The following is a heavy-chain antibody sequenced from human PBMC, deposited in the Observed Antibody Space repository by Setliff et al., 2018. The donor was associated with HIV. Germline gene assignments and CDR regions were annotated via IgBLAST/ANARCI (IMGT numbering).Heavy chain of an antibody. J-gene: IGHJ4*02. CDR2: IYNSAST. CDR1: GDSISNYY. Sequence: SETLSLTCTVSGDSISNYYWSWIRQPPGRGLEWIGYIYNSASTNYNPSLKSRVTISVDTSKKQFSLKLNSVTAADTAVYYCARHVRYSGSGSYSFDYWGQGTLVTVAS. CDR3: ARHVRYSGSGSYSFDY. V-gene: IGHV4-59*08. D-gene: IGHD3-10*01.